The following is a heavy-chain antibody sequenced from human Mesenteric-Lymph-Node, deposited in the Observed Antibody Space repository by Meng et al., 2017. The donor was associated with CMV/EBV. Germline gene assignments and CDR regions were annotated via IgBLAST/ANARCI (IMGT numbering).Heavy chain of an antibody. CDR3: ARRGNYDSDYSEY. CDR2: VHHSGTT. CDR1: GDSNSNSTYY. V-gene: IGHV4-39*01. Sequence: QLAPQYAGLGLAKPSETLSLYCIVSGDSNSNSTYYWTWIRQPPGKVLEWIGSVHHSGTTYYNPSLKGRLTISVDTSANLFSFRLTTVTAADTATYYCARRGNYDSDYSEYWGQGTLVTVSS. D-gene: IGHD3-22*01. J-gene: IGHJ4*02.